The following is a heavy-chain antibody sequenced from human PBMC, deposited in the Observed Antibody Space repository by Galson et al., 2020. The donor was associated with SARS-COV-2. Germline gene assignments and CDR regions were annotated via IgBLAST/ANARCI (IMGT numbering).Heavy chain of an antibody. CDR2: IYYSGST. CDR1: GGSISSSSYY. Sequence: ETSETLSLTCTVSGGSISSSSYYWGWIRQPPGKGLEWIGCIYYSGSTYYNPSLKSRVTISVDTSKNQFSLKLSSVTAADTAVYYCARAKSSPIIVVVTYYGMDVWGQGTTVTVSS. J-gene: IGHJ6*02. V-gene: IGHV4-39*01. D-gene: IGHD3-22*01. CDR3: ARAKSSPIIVVVTYYGMDV.